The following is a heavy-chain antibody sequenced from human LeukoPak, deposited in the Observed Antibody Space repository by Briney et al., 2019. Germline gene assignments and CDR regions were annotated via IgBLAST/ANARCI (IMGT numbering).Heavy chain of an antibody. CDR1: GYTFTAYY. V-gene: IGHV1-2*02. D-gene: IGHD3-22*01. CDR3: TRGHLTYYDSSGYSHFDY. CDR2: INPNSGGT. J-gene: IGHJ4*02. Sequence: ASVKVSCKASGYTFTAYYIHWVRQAPGQGLEWMGWINPNSGGTNYARNFQGRVTMTRDTSISTAYMELSSLRSDDAAVYYCTRGHLTYYDSSGYSHFDYWGQGNLVTVSS.